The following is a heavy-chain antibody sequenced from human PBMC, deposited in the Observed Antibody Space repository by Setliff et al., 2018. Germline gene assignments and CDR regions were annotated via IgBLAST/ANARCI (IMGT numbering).Heavy chain of an antibody. D-gene: IGHD3-10*01. Sequence: SVKVSCKSSGGTFNTYGLSWVRQAPGQGLEWMGGIIPIIGEPNYAQKFQGRVTITADEPTSTAYMELRSLKSEDTAVYYCAREALQRAGLYFFDIWGQGMLVTVSS. CDR3: AREALQRAGLYFFDI. CDR2: IIPIIGEP. V-gene: IGHV1-69*13. J-gene: IGHJ4*02. CDR1: GGTFNTYG.